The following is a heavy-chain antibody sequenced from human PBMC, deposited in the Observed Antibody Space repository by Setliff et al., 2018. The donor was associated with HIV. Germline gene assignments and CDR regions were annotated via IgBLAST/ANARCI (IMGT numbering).Heavy chain of an antibody. Sequence: GGSLRLSCAASGFTFSSYSMNWVRQAPGKGLEWVSSISSGSSYIYYAESVKGRFTISRDNAKNSLYLQMNSLRAEDTAVYYCARDSPLSHFDYWGQGILVTVSS. CDR1: GFTFSSYS. CDR2: ISSGSSYI. CDR3: ARDSPLSHFDY. J-gene: IGHJ4*02. V-gene: IGHV3-21*01.